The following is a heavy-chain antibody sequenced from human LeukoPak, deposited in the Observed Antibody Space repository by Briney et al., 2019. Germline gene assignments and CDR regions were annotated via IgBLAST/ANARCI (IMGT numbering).Heavy chain of an antibody. V-gene: IGHV3-48*04. D-gene: IGHD3-22*01. J-gene: IGHJ1*01. CDR3: AKDSAYYDSSGYLLAFQH. Sequence: PGGSLRLSCAASGFTFSSYSMNWVRQAPGKGLEWVSYISSSSSTIYYADSVKGRFTISRDNAKNSLYLQMNSLRAEDTAVYYCAKDSAYYDSSGYLLAFQHWGQGTLVTVSS. CDR2: ISSSSSTI. CDR1: GFTFSSYS.